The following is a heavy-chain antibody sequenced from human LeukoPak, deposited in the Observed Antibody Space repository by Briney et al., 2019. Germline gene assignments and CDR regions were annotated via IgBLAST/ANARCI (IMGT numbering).Heavy chain of an antibody. Sequence: SETLSLTCTVSSGSISSSSYYWGWIRQPPGKGLEWIGSIYYSGSTYYNPSLKSRVTISVDTSKNQFSLKLSSVTAADTAVYYCASGPVIYYYGSGSYYYWGQGTLVTVSS. V-gene: IGHV4-39*07. CDR3: ASGPVIYYYGSGSYYY. D-gene: IGHD3-10*01. CDR1: SGSISSSSYY. J-gene: IGHJ4*02. CDR2: IYYSGST.